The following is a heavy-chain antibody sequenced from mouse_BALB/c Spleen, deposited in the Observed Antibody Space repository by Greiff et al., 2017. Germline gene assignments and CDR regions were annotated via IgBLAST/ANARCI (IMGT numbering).Heavy chain of an antibody. D-gene: IGHD1-1*01. CDR1: GFTFSSYA. CDR3: AYGSSPGFAY. V-gene: IGHV5-9-4*01. J-gene: IGHJ3*01. CDR2: ISSGGSYT. Sequence: EVKVVESGGGLVKPGGSLKLSCAASGFTFSSYAMSWVRQSPEKRLEWVAEISSGGSYTYYPDTVTGRFTISRDNAKNTLYLEMSSLRSEDTAMYYCAYGSSPGFAYWGQGTLVTVSA.